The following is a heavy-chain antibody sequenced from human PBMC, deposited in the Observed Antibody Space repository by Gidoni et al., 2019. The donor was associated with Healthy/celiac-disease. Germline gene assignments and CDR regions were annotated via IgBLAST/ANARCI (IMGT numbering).Heavy chain of an antibody. J-gene: IGHJ4*02. CDR1: GVTFDEYA. Sequence: EVKLVESGGGLVQPGRSLRLSGEASGVTFDEYAMHWVRQAPGKGLGWVSGISWNSGSIGYADSVKGRFTISRDNAKNSLYLQMNSLRAEDTALYYCAKVITGGVTTSPTFNYWGQGTLVTVSS. D-gene: IGHD4-17*01. CDR2: ISWNSGSI. V-gene: IGHV3-9*01. CDR3: AKVITGGVTTSPTFNY.